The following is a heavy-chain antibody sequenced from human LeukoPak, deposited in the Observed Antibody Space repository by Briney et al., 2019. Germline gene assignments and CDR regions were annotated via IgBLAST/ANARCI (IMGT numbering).Heavy chain of an antibody. V-gene: IGHV3-23*01. J-gene: IGHJ4*02. CDR2: IHGAST. D-gene: IGHD5-24*01. Sequence: GSLRLSCVTSGFPFSNCAMSWVRQAPGKGLEWVSTIHGASTYYAASVKGRFTISRDNSKNTLYLQMHSLRAEDTAIYYCAKDQAGDGYNSMWGQGTRVTVSS. CDR3: AKDQAGDGYNSM. CDR1: GFPFSNCA.